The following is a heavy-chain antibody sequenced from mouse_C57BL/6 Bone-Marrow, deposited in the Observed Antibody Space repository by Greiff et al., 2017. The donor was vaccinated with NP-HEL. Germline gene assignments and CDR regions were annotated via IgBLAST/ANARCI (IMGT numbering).Heavy chain of an antibody. J-gene: IGHJ3*01. CDR3: ARSVTTSRFAY. D-gene: IGHD2-2*01. V-gene: IGHV1-22*01. CDR2: INPNNGGT. CDR1: GYTFTDYN. Sequence: VQLQQSGPELVKPGASVKMSCKASGYTFTDYNMHWVKQSHGKSLEWIGYINPNNGGTSYNQKFKGKAPLTVNKSSSTAYMELRSLTSEDSAVYYCARSVTTSRFAYWGQGTLVTVSA.